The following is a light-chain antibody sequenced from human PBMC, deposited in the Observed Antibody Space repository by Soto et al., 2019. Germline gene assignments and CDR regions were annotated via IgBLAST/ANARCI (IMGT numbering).Light chain of an antibody. V-gene: IGKV3-20*01. CDR3: QQYGGSPRVT. CDR1: QSVSSNY. J-gene: IGKJ4*01. Sequence: EIVLTQSPGTLSLSPGERATLSCRASQSVSSNYLAWYQQKPGQAPRLLIYGASSRATGIPDRFSGSGSGPDFTITISRLEPEDFAVSYCQQYGGSPRVTFGGGTKVEIK. CDR2: GAS.